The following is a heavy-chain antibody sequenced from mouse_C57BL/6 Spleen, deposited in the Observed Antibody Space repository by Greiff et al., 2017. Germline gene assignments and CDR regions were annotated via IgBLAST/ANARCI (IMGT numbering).Heavy chain of an antibody. CDR1: GYSFTGYY. Sequence: VQLQQSGPELVKPGASVKISCKASGYSFTGYYMNWVKQSPEKSLEWIGEINPSTGGTTYNQKFKAKATLTVDKSSSTAYMQLKSLTSEDSAVYYCARGYYGSSRYAMDYWGQGTSVTVSS. V-gene: IGHV1-42*01. CDR3: ARGYYGSSRYAMDY. J-gene: IGHJ4*01. D-gene: IGHD1-1*01. CDR2: INPSTGGT.